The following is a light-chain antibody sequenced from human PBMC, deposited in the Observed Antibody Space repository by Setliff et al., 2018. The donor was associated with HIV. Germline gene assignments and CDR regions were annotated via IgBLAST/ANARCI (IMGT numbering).Light chain of an antibody. Sequence: LRVPDRFSGSKSGNTASLTISGLQAEDEADYYCSSYTSSSTIFGGGTQLTVL. CDR3: SSYTSSSTI. V-gene: IGLV2-18*02. J-gene: IGLJ2*01.